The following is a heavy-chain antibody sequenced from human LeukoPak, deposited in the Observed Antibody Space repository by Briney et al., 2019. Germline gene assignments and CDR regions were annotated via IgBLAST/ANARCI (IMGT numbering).Heavy chain of an antibody. CDR1: GFTFSSYG. CDR2: ISYDGSNK. V-gene: IGHV3-30*18. CDR3: AKLVDLSAGMDV. D-gene: IGHD3-3*01. Sequence: GGSLRLSCAASGFTFSSYGMHWVRQAPGKGLEWVAVISYDGSNKYYADSVKGRFTISRDNSKNTLHLQMNSLRAEDTAVYYCAKLVDLSAGMDVWGQGTTVTVSS. J-gene: IGHJ6*02.